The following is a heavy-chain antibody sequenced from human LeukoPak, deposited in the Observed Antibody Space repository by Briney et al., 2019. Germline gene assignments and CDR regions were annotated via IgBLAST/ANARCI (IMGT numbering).Heavy chain of an antibody. J-gene: IGHJ4*02. Sequence: RASVKVSCTASGGTFSSYAISWVRQAPGQGLEWMGGIIPIFGTANYAQKFQGRATITADKSTSTAYMELSSLRSEDTAVYYCARGYCSGGSCYCFDYWGQGTLVTVSS. D-gene: IGHD2-15*01. CDR1: GGTFSSYA. CDR3: ARGYCSGGSCYCFDY. V-gene: IGHV1-69*06. CDR2: IIPIFGTA.